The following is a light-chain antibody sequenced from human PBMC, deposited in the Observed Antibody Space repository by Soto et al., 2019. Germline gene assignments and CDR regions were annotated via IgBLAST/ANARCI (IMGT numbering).Light chain of an antibody. Sequence: EIVLTQSPGTLSLSPGERATLSCRASQSVSSSYLAWYQQRPGQAPRLLIYGASSRATGIPDRFSGSGSGTDFTLTISRLEPGDFVVYYCQQYGSSPPWTFGQGTKVEIK. CDR1: QSVSSSY. V-gene: IGKV3-20*01. CDR3: QQYGSSPPWT. CDR2: GAS. J-gene: IGKJ1*01.